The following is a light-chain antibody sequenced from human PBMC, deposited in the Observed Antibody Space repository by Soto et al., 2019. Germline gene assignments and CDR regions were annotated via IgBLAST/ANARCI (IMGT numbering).Light chain of an antibody. J-gene: IGKJ5*01. CDR3: QQYSKWPT. Sequence: EIVMTQSPATLSVSPGERATLSCRASESVSGNLAWYQQKPGQAPRLLIDDTASRATAIPARFSGSGSGTEFTLTISSLQSEDFAVYYCQQYSKWPTFGQGTRLEIK. CDR1: ESVSGN. V-gene: IGKV3-15*01. CDR2: DTA.